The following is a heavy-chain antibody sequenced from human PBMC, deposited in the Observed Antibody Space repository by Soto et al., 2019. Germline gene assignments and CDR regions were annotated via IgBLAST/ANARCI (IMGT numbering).Heavy chain of an antibody. CDR2: IYYSGST. CDR1: GGSISSSSYY. D-gene: IGHD3-10*01. V-gene: IGHV4-39*01. Sequence: SETLSLTCTVSGGSISSSSYYWGWIRQPPGKGLEWIGSIYYSGSTYYNPSLKSRVTISVDTSKNQFSLKLSSVTAADTAVYYCARSYGSGRTNYYYYHMDGWGKGTTVTFSS. J-gene: IGHJ6*03. CDR3: ARSYGSGRTNYYYYHMDG.